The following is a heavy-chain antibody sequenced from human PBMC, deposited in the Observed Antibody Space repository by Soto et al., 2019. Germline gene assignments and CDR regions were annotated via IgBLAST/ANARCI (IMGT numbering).Heavy chain of an antibody. Sequence: DVQLLESGGGLVQPGGSLRLSCAASGFSFSSYAMVWVRQAPGKGLEWVAVISARGGNSYFADSVKGRFTLSRDNYKNVLSLEMNSLTAEDTALYFCAKGSIEYSASVDNWGQGTLVVVSS. CDR1: GFSFSSYA. D-gene: IGHD5-12*01. J-gene: IGHJ4*02. CDR2: ISARGGNS. V-gene: IGHV3-23*01. CDR3: AKGSIEYSASVDN.